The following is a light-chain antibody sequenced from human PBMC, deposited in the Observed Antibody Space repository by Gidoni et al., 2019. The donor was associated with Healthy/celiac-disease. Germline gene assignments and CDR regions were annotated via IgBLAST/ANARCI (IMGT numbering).Light chain of an antibody. CDR1: QSISSY. CDR2: AAS. Sequence: DIQMTQSPSSLSASEGDRVTITCRASQSISSYLNWYQQKPGKAPKLLIYAASSLQSGVPSRFGGSGSWTDFTLTISSLQPEDFATYYCQQSYSTPLLTFGGGTKVEIK. V-gene: IGKV1-39*01. CDR3: QQSYSTPLLT. J-gene: IGKJ4*01.